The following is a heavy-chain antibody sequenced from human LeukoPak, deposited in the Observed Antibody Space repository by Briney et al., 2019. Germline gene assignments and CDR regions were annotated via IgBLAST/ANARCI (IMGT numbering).Heavy chain of an antibody. Sequence: GGSLRLSCAASGFTFSSYWMHWVRQAPGKGLVWVSRINSDGSSTSYADSVKGRFTISRDNAKNTLYLQMNSLRAEDTAVYYCAYDSSGYYLDAFDIWGQGTMVTVSS. J-gene: IGHJ3*02. CDR1: GFTFSSYW. V-gene: IGHV3-74*01. D-gene: IGHD3-22*01. CDR3: AYDSSGYYLDAFDI. CDR2: INSDGSST.